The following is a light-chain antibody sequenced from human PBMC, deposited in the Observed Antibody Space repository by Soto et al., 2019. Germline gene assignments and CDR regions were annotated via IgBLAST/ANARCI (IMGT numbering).Light chain of an antibody. J-gene: IGKJ5*01. Sequence: EIVMTQSPGTLSVSPGERATLSCRAGQSVRTNLAWYQQKPGQAPRLLIYGASTRAAGIPARFSGSGSGTAFTLTISSPQPEDFAVYYGQQYNDWPPITFGQGTRLEIK. CDR2: GAS. V-gene: IGKV3D-15*01. CDR1: QSVRTN. CDR3: QQYNDWPPIT.